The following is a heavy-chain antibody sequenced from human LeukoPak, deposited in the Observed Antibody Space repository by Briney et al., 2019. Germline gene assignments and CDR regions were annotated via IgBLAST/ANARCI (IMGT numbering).Heavy chain of an antibody. CDR3: ARGAVNRYNWNDDNFYYYYMDV. CDR2: ISGYNGYT. Sequence: ASVKVSCKTSGYTFTDIGITWGRQAPGHGLEWMGWISGYNGYTYYAQKLQGRVTMTTDTSTSTAYMELRGLRSGDTAVYYCARGAVNRYNWNDDNFYYYYMDVWGKGTTVTISS. D-gene: IGHD1-1*01. CDR1: GYTFTDIG. J-gene: IGHJ6*03. V-gene: IGHV1-18*01.